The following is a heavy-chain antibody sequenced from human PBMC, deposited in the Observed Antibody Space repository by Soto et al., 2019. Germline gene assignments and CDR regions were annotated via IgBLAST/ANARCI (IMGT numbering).Heavy chain of an antibody. CDR2: INPSGSGT. D-gene: IGHD4-17*01. CDR1: GYTFTSYY. V-gene: IGHV1-46*01. J-gene: IGHJ4*02. Sequence: ASVKVSCKASGYTFTSYYMHWVRQAPGQGLEWMGVINPSGSGTYYAQKLQGRVTMTRDTSTSTAYMELSSLRSEDTAVYYCTRDRFGYGDSGDWGQGTLVTVSS. CDR3: TRDRFGYGDSGD.